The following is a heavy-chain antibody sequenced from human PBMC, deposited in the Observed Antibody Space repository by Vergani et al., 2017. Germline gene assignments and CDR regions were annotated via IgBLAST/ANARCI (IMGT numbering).Heavy chain of an antibody. J-gene: IGHJ5*02. CDR1: GVSVSSTAFY. Sequence: QVQLQESGPGLVKPSQTLSLTCSVSGVSVSSTAFYWNWIRQPAGKGLEWIGRIYGSGNINYKPSLESRVTISRDTSKNQFSLKVHSVTAADTAVYYCARGETRTDWLDPWCQGTQVIVSS. CDR3: ARGETRTDWLDP. CDR2: IYGSGNI. D-gene: IGHD3/OR15-3a*01. V-gene: IGHV4-61*02.